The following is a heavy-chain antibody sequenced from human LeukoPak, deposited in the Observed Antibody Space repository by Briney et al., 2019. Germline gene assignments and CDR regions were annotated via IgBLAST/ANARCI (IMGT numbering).Heavy chain of an antibody. D-gene: IGHD2-15*01. J-gene: IGHJ4*02. CDR1: GYTFTAYF. V-gene: IGHV1-2*02. CDR3: ARGPTLGYDY. CDR2: INPNSGDT. Sequence: ASVKVSCKASGYTFTAYFMHWVRQAPGQGLEWMGWINPNSGDTNCAQQFQGRVTMTRDTSITTFYMELSGLTSDDTAVYYCARGPTLGYDYWGQGTLVTVSS.